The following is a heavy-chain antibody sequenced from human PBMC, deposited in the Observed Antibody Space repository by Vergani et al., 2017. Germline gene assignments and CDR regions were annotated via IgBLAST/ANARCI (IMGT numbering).Heavy chain of an antibody. J-gene: IGHJ6*02. CDR2: ISSSSSYT. D-gene: IGHD6-19*01. V-gene: IGHV3-11*05. CDR3: ARDMSSGWYWVCYYVMDV. Sequence: QVQLVESGGGLVKPGGSLSLSCAASGFTFSDYYMSWIRQAPGKGLEWVSYISSSSSYTNYADSVKGRFTISRDNAKNSLYLQMNSLRAEDTAVYYCARDMSSGWYWVCYYVMDVWGQGTTVTVSS. CDR1: GFTFSDYY.